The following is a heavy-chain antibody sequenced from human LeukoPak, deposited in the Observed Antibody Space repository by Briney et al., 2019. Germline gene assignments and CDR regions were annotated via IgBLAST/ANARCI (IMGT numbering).Heavy chain of an antibody. CDR3: ARDSGSGSYKYYFDY. CDR2: IYHSGST. D-gene: IGHD1-26*01. CDR1: GGSISSGGYY. V-gene: IGHV4-30-2*01. Sequence: PSETLSLTCTVSGGSISSGGYYWSWIRQPPGKGLEWIGYIYHSGSTYYNPSLKSRVTISVDRSKNQFSLKLSSVTAADTAVYYCARDSGSGSYKYYFDYWGQGTLVTVSS. J-gene: IGHJ4*02.